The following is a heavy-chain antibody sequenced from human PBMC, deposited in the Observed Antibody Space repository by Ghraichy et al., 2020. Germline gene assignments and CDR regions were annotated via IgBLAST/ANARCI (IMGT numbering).Heavy chain of an antibody. D-gene: IGHD3-22*01. V-gene: IGHV4-34*01. Sequence: SQTLSLTCAVYGCSFSGYYLSWIRQPPGTGLAWLGDINHSGSTNYNPALKSRVTISVDTSTNQFSLKLSSVTAADTAVYYCARAEFNYYDSSGYSWPGDFDYWGQGNLVTGSA. CDR2: INHSGST. CDR1: GCSFSGYY. CDR3: ARAEFNYYDSSGYSWPGDFDY. J-gene: IGHJ4*02.